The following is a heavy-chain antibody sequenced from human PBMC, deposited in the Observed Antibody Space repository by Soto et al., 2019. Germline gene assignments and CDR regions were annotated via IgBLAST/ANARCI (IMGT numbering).Heavy chain of an antibody. CDR1: GYSFTSYW. V-gene: IGHV5-51*01. Sequence: PGESLKISCKGSGYSFTSYWIGWVRQMPGKGLEWMGIIYPGDSDTRYSPSLQGQVTISADKSISTAYLQWSSLKASDTAMYYCARLRSDYDFWRDYYMDVWGKGTTVTVSS. D-gene: IGHD3-3*01. CDR2: IYPGDSDT. CDR3: ARLRSDYDFWRDYYMDV. J-gene: IGHJ6*03.